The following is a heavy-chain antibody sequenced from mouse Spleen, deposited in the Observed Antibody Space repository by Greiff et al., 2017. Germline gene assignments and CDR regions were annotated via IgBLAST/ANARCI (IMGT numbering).Heavy chain of an antibody. CDR2: INPNNGGT. CDR1: GYKFTDYY. D-gene: IGHD3-3*01. J-gene: IGHJ4*01. CDR3: ARRGRGYAMDY. V-gene: IGHV1-26*01. Sequence: EVQLQQSGPELVKPGASVKISCKASGYKFTDYYMNWVKQSPGKSLEWIGDINPNNGGTSYTQKFKGKATLTVDKSSSTAYMELRSLTSEDSAVYDCARRGRGYAMDYWGQGTSVTVSS.